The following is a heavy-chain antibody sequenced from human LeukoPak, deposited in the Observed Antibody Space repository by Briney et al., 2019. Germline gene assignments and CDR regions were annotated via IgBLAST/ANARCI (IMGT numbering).Heavy chain of an antibody. J-gene: IGHJ4*02. CDR2: IYSGGST. V-gene: IGHV3-66*01. D-gene: IGHD1-26*01. CDR3: VKVPTGGYYVSASFDY. Sequence: PGGSLRLSCAASGFTVSSNYMSWVRQAPGKGLEWVSVIYSGGSTYYADSVKGRFTISRDNSKNTLYLQMNSLRAEDTAVYYCVKVPTGGYYVSASFDYWGQGTLVTVSS. CDR1: GFTVSSNY.